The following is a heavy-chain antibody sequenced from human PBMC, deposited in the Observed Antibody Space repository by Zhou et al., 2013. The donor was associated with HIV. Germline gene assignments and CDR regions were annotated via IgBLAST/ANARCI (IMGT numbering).Heavy chain of an antibody. Sequence: QVQLQESGPGLVKPSETLSLTCTVSGGSISSHYWSWYRQPPGKGLEWIGYIYYSGSTDYSPSLKSRVTLTVDTSKNQFSLRLTSVTAADTAVYYCARDRGNGYNNWYFDLWGRGTLVTVSS. V-gene: IGHV4-59*11. CDR2: IYYSGST. D-gene: IGHD2-2*02. CDR1: GGSISSHY. CDR3: ARDRGNGYNNWYFDL. J-gene: IGHJ2*01.